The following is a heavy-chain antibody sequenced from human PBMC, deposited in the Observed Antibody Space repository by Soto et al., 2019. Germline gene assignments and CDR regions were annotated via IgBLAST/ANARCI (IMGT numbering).Heavy chain of an antibody. CDR3: ASPTTVDY. D-gene: IGHD1-1*01. CDR1: GYTFSNHG. CDR2: INPYDGNT. J-gene: IGHJ4*02. Sequence: QVQLVQSGAEVKHPGASVKVSCTASGYTFSNHGISWVRQAPGQGLEWMGWINPYDGNTKYAQKFQGRVTITIDASTSTAYMEVKSLTSKDTAIYYCASPTTVDYWGQGTLVTVSS. V-gene: IGHV1-18*04.